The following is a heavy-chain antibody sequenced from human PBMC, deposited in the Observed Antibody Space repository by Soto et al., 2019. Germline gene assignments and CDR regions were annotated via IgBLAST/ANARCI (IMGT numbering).Heavy chain of an antibody. CDR2: IIPIFGTA. Sequence: ASVKVSCKASGGTFSSYAISWVRQAPGQGLEWMGGIIPIFGTANYAQKFQGRVTITADESTSTAYMELSSLRPEDTAVYYCARSEYGGNSGYYYGMDVWGQGTTVTVSS. CDR1: GGTFSSYA. V-gene: IGHV1-69*13. J-gene: IGHJ6*02. D-gene: IGHD4-17*01. CDR3: ARSEYGGNSGYYYGMDV.